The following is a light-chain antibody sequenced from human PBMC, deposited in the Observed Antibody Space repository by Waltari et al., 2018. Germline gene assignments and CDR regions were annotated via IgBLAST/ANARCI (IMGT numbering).Light chain of an antibody. Sequence: QSALTQPASVSGSPGQSITIPCTGTSSDVGGYNYVSWYQQHPGKAPKLIIYDVSNRPSGVSNRFSGSKSGNTASLTISGLQAEDEADYYCSSYISSSTLELFGGGTSLTVL. CDR3: SSYISSSTLEL. CDR1: SSDVGGYNY. CDR2: DVS. J-gene: IGLJ2*01. V-gene: IGLV2-14*03.